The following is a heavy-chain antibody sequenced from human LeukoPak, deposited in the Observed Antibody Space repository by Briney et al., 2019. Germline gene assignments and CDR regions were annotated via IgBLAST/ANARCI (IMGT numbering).Heavy chain of an antibody. J-gene: IGHJ6*03. CDR1: GFTVSSNY. CDR2: IDSGGTT. V-gene: IGHV3-53*01. D-gene: IGHD4-17*01. Sequence: PGGSLRLSCAASGFTVSSNYMSWVRQAPGKGLEWVSLIDSGGTTYYADSVKGRFTISRDNSKNTLYLQMNSLRAEDTAVYYCAKDPTDYYYCYMDVWGKGTTVTVSS. CDR3: AKDPTDYYYCYMDV.